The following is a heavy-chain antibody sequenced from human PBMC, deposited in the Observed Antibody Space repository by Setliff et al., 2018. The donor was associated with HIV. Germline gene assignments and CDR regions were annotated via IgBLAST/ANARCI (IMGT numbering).Heavy chain of an antibody. CDR2: INHSGSA. CDR3: AHIAARPVRYYYYGMDV. D-gene: IGHD6-6*01. CDR1: GGSFSGYY. Sequence: SETLSLTCAVYGGSFSGYYWSWIRQPPGKGLEWIGEINHSGSANYNPSLKSRVTISVDTSKNQFSLKLSSVTAADTAVHYCAHIAARPVRYYYYGMDVWGQGTTVTVSS. J-gene: IGHJ6*02. V-gene: IGHV4-34*01.